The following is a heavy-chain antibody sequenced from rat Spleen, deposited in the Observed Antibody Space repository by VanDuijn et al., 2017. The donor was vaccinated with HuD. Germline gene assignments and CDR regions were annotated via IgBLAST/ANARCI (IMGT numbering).Heavy chain of an antibody. CDR2: ISNTGGNT. CDR1: GFTFNDYW. D-gene: IGHD3-2*01. V-gene: IGHV5-31*01. Sequence: EVQLVESGGGLVQPGRSLKLSCVASGFTFNDYWMTWIRQSPGKGLEWIASISNTGGNTYYADSVRGRFTISRDNAKGTLYLQMNSLRSEETATYYSTSALPYWGQGLTVTVSS. J-gene: IGHJ2*01. CDR3: TSALPY.